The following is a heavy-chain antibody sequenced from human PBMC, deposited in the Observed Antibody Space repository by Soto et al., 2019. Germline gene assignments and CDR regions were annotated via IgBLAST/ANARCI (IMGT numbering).Heavy chain of an antibody. CDR3: ARVLRGVGNWFDP. Sequence: HLVQSGPEVKKPGASVTVSCKTSGDTFTNFGLSWVRQAPGQGLEWMGWIATYNTNRNYAQKFQGRLNLTTDTSTSPAYMELKSLGYDDTAVYYCARVLRGVGNWFDPWGQGTLVTVSS. V-gene: IGHV1-18*01. CDR1: GDTFTNFG. CDR2: IATYNTNR. D-gene: IGHD3-10*01. J-gene: IGHJ5*02.